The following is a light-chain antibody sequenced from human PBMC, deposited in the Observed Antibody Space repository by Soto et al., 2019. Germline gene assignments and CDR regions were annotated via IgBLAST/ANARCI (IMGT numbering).Light chain of an antibody. CDR2: AAS. CDR3: QHYLMSPTT. Sequence: ELVLTQSPASLSLSAGERATLSCRASQTVRNNYLAWYQQKPGKAPRLLIYAASSRATGIPARFSGGGSGTDFTLTISRLEPEDFAAYYCQHYLMSPTTFGQGTKVDIK. CDR1: QTVRNNY. J-gene: IGKJ1*01. V-gene: IGKV3-20*01.